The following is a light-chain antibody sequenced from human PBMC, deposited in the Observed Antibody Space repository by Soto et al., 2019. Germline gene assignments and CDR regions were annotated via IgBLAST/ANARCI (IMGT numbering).Light chain of an antibody. CDR1: SSDVGGYNY. Sequence: QSALTQPRSVSGSPGQSVTISCTGTSSDVGGYNYVSWYQQHPGKAPKVMIYDVSERPPGVPARFSGSKSGNTASLTISGLHADDEADYYCCSYAGSPMYVFGTGTKLTVL. CDR3: CSYAGSPMYV. J-gene: IGLJ1*01. V-gene: IGLV2-11*01. CDR2: DVS.